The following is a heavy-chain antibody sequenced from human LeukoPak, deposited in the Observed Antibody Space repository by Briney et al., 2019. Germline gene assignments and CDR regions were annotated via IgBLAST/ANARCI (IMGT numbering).Heavy chain of an antibody. CDR1: GGSISSYY. CDR2: IYYSGST. CDR3: ARGGSYVSFDY. V-gene: IGHV4-59*12. Sequence: SETLSLTCTVSGGSISSYYWSWIRQPPGKGLEWIGYIYYSGSTNYNPSLKSRVTISVDKSNNQFSLKLDSVTAADTAVYFCARGGSYVSFDYWGQGTLVTVS. J-gene: IGHJ4*02. D-gene: IGHD1-26*01.